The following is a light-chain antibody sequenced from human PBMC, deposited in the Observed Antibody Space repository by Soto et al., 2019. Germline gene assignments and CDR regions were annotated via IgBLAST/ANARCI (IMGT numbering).Light chain of an antibody. CDR1: QDISGW. V-gene: IGKV1D-12*01. CDR3: QQLVSYPQ. CDR2: AAS. J-gene: IGKJ4*02. Sequence: DIQMTQSPSSVSASVGDRVTITCRASQDISGWLAWFQQKPGKAPNLLISAASTLQSGVPSRFSGSGSGTEFTLTISSLQPEDFATYYCQQLVSYPQFGGGTKVEIK.